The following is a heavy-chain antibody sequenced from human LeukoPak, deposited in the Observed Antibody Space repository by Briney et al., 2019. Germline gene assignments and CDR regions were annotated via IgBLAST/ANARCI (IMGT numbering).Heavy chain of an antibody. Sequence: GESLKISCKGSGYRFSTYWIAWVRQMPGKGLEWMGIIFPGDSDIKYGPSFQGQVTISADKSISTAYLQWSSLKASDTAMYYCARRAAAGTMDYWGQGTLVTVSS. J-gene: IGHJ4*02. CDR2: IFPGDSDI. CDR3: ARRAAAGTMDY. CDR1: GYRFSTYW. V-gene: IGHV5-51*01. D-gene: IGHD6-13*01.